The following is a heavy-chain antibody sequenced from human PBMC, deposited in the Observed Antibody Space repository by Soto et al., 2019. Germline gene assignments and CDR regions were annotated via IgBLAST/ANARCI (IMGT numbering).Heavy chain of an antibody. CDR1: GFSFSRYA. J-gene: IGHJ4*02. CDR3: AKESMPDRYSDTLFDY. D-gene: IGHD2-15*01. CDR2: FSAGGRA. Sequence: QLLESGGGLVQPGGSLRLSCEASGFSFSRYALSWVRQAPGKGLEWVSTFSAGGRAYYADSVKGRFTIAKDTSKNTLHLQASSLRAEDTAVYYCAKESMPDRYSDTLFDYWGQGTRVTVSS. V-gene: IGHV3-23*01.